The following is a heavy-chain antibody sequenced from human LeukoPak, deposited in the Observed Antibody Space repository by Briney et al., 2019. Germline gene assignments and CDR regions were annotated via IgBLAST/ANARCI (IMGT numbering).Heavy chain of an antibody. CDR1: GYSISSGYY. D-gene: IGHD1-26*01. Sequence: PSETLSLTCTVSGYSISSGYYWGWIRQPPGKGLEWIGSIYHSGSTYYNPSLKSRVTISVDTSKNQFSLEPSSVTAADTAVYYCARAIEVGAMTPFDYWGQGTLVTVSS. CDR3: ARAIEVGAMTPFDY. CDR2: IYHSGST. J-gene: IGHJ4*02. V-gene: IGHV4-38-2*02.